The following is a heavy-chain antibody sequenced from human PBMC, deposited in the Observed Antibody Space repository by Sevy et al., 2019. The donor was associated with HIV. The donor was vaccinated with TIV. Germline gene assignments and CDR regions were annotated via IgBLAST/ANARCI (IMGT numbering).Heavy chain of an antibody. V-gene: IGHV3-20*04. CDR3: AREESGSSPNDY. Sequence: GGCLRLSWAASGFTFDDYGMSWVRQAPGKGLEWVSGINWNGGSTGYADSVKGRFTISRDNAKNSLYLQMNSLRAEDTALYYCAREESGSSPNDYWGQGTLVTVSS. CDR1: GFTFDDYG. CDR2: INWNGGST. J-gene: IGHJ4*02. D-gene: IGHD3-10*01.